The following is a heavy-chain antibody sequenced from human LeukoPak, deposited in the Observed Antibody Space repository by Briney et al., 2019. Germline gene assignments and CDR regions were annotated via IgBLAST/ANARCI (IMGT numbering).Heavy chain of an antibody. V-gene: IGHV1-69*04. J-gene: IGHJ3*02. CDR2: IIPILGIA. CDR3: ARGASIVVVTATKAGDAFDI. D-gene: IGHD2-21*02. CDR1: GGTFSSYA. Sequence: ASVKVSCKASGGTFSSYAISWVRQAPGQGLEWMGRIIPILGIANYAQKFQGRVTITADKSTSTAYMELSSLRSEDTAVYYCARGASIVVVTATKAGDAFDIWGQGTMVTVSS.